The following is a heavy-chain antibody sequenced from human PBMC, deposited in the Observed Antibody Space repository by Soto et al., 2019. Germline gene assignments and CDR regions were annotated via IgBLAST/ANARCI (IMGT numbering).Heavy chain of an antibody. CDR3: ARDGRSTANRIGP. CDR1: GASIIGGGYY. V-gene: IGHV4-31*03. CDR2: VYWTGTT. J-gene: IGHJ5*02. D-gene: IGHD2-2*01. Sequence: PSETLSLTCSVSGASIIGGGYYWSWIRPRPGKGLEWIGYVYWTGTTYSNPSLNSRLSISVETAANLCARKVGSVTDADTAVYYCARDGRSTANRIGPWGQGILVTVSS.